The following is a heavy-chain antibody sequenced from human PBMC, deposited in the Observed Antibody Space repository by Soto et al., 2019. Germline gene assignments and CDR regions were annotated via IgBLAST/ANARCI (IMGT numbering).Heavy chain of an antibody. D-gene: IGHD2-15*01. V-gene: IGHV2-5*02. CDR3: AYTWVVTCSGISCQDLDAFDI. CDR1: GFSLSTSGVG. CDR2: IYWDDDK. J-gene: IGHJ3*02. Sequence: QITLKESGPTLVKPTQTLTLTCTFSGFSLSTSGVGVGWIRQPPGKALEWLALIYWDDDKHYSPSLKTRLTITKDTSKNQVVLTMTNMDPVDTAPYYCAYTWVVTCSGISCQDLDAFDIWGQGTLVTVSS.